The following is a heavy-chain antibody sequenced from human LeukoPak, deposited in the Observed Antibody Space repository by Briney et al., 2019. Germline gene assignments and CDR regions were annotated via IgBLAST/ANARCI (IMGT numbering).Heavy chain of an antibody. D-gene: IGHD5-18*01. Sequence: SETLSLTCTVSGGSISSYYWSWIRQPPGKGLEWIGYIYYSGSTNYNPSLKSRVTISVDTSKNQFSLKLSSVTAADTAVYYCARDRLEGYSYDGIWGQGTPVTVSS. CDR3: ARDRLEGYSYDGI. V-gene: IGHV4-59*12. CDR2: IYYSGST. CDR1: GGSISSYY. J-gene: IGHJ4*02.